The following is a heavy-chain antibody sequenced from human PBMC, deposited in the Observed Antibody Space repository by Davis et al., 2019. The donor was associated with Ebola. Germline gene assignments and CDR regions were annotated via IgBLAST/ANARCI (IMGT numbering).Heavy chain of an antibody. CDR2: IYYSGNT. V-gene: IGHV4-39*07. J-gene: IGHJ4*02. D-gene: IGHD3-22*01. CDR3: ARDPYYYDSSGYWVDY. Sequence: MPGGSLRLSCTVSGGSISSSIYYWGWIRQPPGKGLEWIGSIYYSGNTYYSSSLKSRVTISVDTSKNQFSLKLSSVTAADTAVYYCARDPYYYDSSGYWVDYWGQGTLVTVSS. CDR1: GGSISSSIYY.